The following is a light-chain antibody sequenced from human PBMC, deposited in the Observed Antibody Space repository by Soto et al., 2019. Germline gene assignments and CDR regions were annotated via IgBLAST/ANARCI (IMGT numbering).Light chain of an antibody. CDR1: QSVSKTY. CDR2: GAS. J-gene: IGKJ1*01. Sequence: ENVLTQSPGTLSLSPGERATLSCRASQSVSKTYLAWYQQKPGQAPRLLIYGASSRATGTPDRFSGSGSGSDFTLTISRLEPEDFAVYYCQQYGSSPWTFGQGTKVVIK. V-gene: IGKV3-20*01. CDR3: QQYGSSPWT.